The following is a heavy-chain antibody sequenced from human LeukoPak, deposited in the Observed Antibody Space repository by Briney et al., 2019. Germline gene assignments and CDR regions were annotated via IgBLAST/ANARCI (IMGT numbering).Heavy chain of an antibody. Sequence: PGGSLRLSCAASGFTFSSYGMHWVRQAPGKGLEWVAFIRYDGSNQYYAASVKGRFTTSRDNSKNTLYLQMNSLRAEDTAVYYCAKPGPNAFDIWGQGTMVTVSS. J-gene: IGHJ3*02. CDR2: IRYDGSNQ. CDR1: GFTFSSYG. CDR3: AKPGPNAFDI. V-gene: IGHV3-30*02.